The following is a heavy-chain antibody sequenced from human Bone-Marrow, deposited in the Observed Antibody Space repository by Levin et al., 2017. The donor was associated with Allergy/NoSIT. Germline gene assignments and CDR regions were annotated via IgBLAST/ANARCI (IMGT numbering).Heavy chain of an antibody. CDR3: ARSFILCSIIRCHGAKLYRQLNWFDP. D-gene: IGHD3-10*02. Sequence: SVKVSCKASGGTFSSYAISWVRQAPGQGLEWMGGIIPIFGTANYAQKFQGRVTITADKSTSTAYMELSSLRSEDTAVYYCARSFILCSIIRCHGAKLYRQLNWFDPWGQGTLVTVSS. J-gene: IGHJ5*02. V-gene: IGHV1-69*06. CDR2: IIPIFGTA. CDR1: GGTFSSYA.